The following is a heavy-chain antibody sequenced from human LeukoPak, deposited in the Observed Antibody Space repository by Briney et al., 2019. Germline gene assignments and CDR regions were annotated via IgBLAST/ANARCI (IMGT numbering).Heavy chain of an antibody. D-gene: IGHD1-26*01. Sequence: GGSLRLSCAASGFTFTSYWMSWVRQAPGKGLEWVGNIKEDGSENNYVETVKGRFTISRDNAKSSLYLQMNSLRAEDTAIYYCARDRPSGSYDFWGQGTLVTVSS. J-gene: IGHJ4*02. CDR1: GFTFTSYW. V-gene: IGHV3-7*05. CDR2: IKEDGSEN. CDR3: ARDRPSGSYDF.